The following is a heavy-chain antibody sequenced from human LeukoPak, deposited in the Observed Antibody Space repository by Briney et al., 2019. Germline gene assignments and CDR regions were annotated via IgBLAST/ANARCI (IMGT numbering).Heavy chain of an antibody. CDR1: GFSLSNFH. Sequence: GGSLRLSCVASGFSLSNFHMYWVRQAPGKGLEWVSIISLDGSTEFYADSVKGRFTISRDTASNTMHLEMNNLGIGDTAVYYCMRDYMGWFDPWGQGSLVTVSS. CDR2: ISLDGSTE. CDR3: MRDYMGWFDP. V-gene: IGHV3-30-3*01. D-gene: IGHD3-10*01. J-gene: IGHJ5*02.